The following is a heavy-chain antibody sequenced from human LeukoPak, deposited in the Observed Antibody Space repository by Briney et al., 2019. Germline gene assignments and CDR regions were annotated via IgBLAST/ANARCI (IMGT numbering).Heavy chain of an antibody. CDR2: IIPIFGTA. Sequence: ASVKVSCKASGGTFSSYAISWVRQAPGQGLEWMGGIIPIFGTANYAQKFQGRVTITADESTSTAYMELSSLRSEDTAVYYCARQLRYYYGMDVWGQGTTVTVSS. V-gene: IGHV1-69*13. D-gene: IGHD5-18*01. CDR3: ARQLRYYYGMDV. CDR1: GGTFSSYA. J-gene: IGHJ6*02.